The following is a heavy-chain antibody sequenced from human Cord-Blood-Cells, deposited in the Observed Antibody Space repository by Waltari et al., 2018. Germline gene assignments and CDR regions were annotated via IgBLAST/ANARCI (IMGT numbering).Heavy chain of an antibody. V-gene: IGHV1-3*01. CDR3: ARDRSPGDSSSWGMNWFDP. D-gene: IGHD6-13*01. Sequence: QVQLVQSGAEGKKPGASVTVSCKASGYTFTSHTMHCVRQAPGQRPEWMGWINAGNGNTKYSQKFQGRVTITRDTSAGTAYMELSSLRSEDTAVYYCARDRSPGDSSSWGMNWFDPWGQGTLVTVSS. CDR2: INAGNGNT. J-gene: IGHJ5*02. CDR1: GYTFTSHT.